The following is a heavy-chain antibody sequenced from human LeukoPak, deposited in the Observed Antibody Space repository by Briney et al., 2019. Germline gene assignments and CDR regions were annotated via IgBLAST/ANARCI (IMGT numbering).Heavy chain of an antibody. Sequence: KSGGSLRLPCAASGFTFSSYSMNWVRQAPGKGLEWVSSISSSSSYIYYADSVKGRFTISRDNAKNSLYLQMNSLRAEDTAVYYCARTKLVGATRSYYFDYWGQGTLVTVSS. CDR1: GFTFSSYS. CDR3: ARTKLVGATRSYYFDY. J-gene: IGHJ4*02. CDR2: ISSSSSYI. V-gene: IGHV3-21*01. D-gene: IGHD1-26*01.